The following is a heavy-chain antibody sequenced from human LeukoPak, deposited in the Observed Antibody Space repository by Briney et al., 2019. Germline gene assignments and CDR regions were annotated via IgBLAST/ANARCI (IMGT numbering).Heavy chain of an antibody. CDR1: GFDFSTYA. CDR3: AKDGHSFNSMWDYLDS. J-gene: IGHJ4*02. CDR2: IGGGDT. D-gene: IGHD1-26*01. Sequence: GGSLRLSCAASGFDFSTYAMSWVRQAPGKGLEWVSGIGGGDTHYADSVKGRLTISRDNSKSTVELHMSSLRVEDTAVYYCAKDGHSFNSMWDYLDSWGRGTLVTVSS. V-gene: IGHV3-23*01.